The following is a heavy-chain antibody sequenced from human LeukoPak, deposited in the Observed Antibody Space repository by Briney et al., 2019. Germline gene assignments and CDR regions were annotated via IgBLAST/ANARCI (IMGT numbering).Heavy chain of an antibody. Sequence: GGSLRLSCVASGFTFSSYWMSWVRQAPGKGLEWVAIISYDGSNKYYADSVKGRFTISRDNSKNTLYLQMNSLRAEDTAVYYCARVGRGYSFNVYYFDYWGQGTLVTVSS. J-gene: IGHJ4*02. CDR1: GFTFSSYW. CDR3: ARVGRGYSFNVYYFDY. CDR2: ISYDGSNK. D-gene: IGHD5-18*01. V-gene: IGHV3-30*03.